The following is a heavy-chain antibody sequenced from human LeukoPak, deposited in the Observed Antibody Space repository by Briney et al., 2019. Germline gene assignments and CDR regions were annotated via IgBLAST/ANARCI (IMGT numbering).Heavy chain of an antibody. V-gene: IGHV3-49*04. J-gene: IGHJ3*02. CDR1: GSTFGDYA. CDR3: TRDCSGGSCWGDAFDI. D-gene: IGHD2-15*01. Sequence: PGRSLRLSCIASGSTFGDYAMSWVRQAPGKGLEWVGFIRSKAYGGTTEYAASVKSRFSISRDDSKSIAYLQMNSLRTEDTAVFYCTRDCSGGSCWGDAFDIWGQGTMVTVSS. CDR2: IRSKAYGGTT.